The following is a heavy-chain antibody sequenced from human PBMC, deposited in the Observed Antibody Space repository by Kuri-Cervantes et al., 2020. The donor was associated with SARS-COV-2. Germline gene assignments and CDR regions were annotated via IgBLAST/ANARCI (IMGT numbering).Heavy chain of an antibody. CDR1: GYSFTSYW. CDR2: IYPGDSDT. D-gene: IGHD4-11*01. V-gene: IGHV5-51*01. Sequence: KVSCKGSGYSFTSYWIGWVRQMPGKGLEWMGIIYPGDSDTRYSPSFQGQVTISADKSNSTAYLQWSSLKATDTAMYYCVRGFGWTTVTTELDYWGQGTLVTVSS. CDR3: VRGFGWTTVTTELDY. J-gene: IGHJ4*02.